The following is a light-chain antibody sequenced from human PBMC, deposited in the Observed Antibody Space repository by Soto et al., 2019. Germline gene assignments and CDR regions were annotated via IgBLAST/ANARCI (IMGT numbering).Light chain of an antibody. V-gene: IGKV1-5*03. CDR3: QQYNSYWT. CDR1: QSISSW. J-gene: IGKJ1*01. CDR2: KAS. Sequence: DIQMTQSPSTLSASVGDRVTITCRASQSISSWLAWYQQKPGKAPKLRIYKASSLESGVPSRFSGSGSGTAFTLTISSLPPADFATYYCQQYNSYWTLGQGTKVEIK.